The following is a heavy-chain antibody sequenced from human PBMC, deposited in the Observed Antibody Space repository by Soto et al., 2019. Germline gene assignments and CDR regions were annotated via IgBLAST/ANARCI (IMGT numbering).Heavy chain of an antibody. CDR3: TTDTNPDPNGY. D-gene: IGHD1-1*01. Sequence: PGGSLRLSCAASGFTFSNAWMSWVRQAPGKGLEWVGRIKSKTDGGTTDYAAPVEGRFTISRDDSKTTLYLQMNSLKTEDTAVYYCTTDTNPDPNGYWGQGTLVTVSS. J-gene: IGHJ4*02. V-gene: IGHV3-15*01. CDR2: IKSKTDGGTT. CDR1: GFTFSNAW.